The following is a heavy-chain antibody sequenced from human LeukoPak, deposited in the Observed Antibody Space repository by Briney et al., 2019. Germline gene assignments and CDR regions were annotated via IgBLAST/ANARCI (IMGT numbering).Heavy chain of an antibody. Sequence: PSETLSLTCTVSGGSISSYYWSWIRQPAGEGLEWIGRIYTSGSTNYNPSLKSRVTMSVDTSKNQFSLKLSSVTAADTAVYYCARVKCSSTSCYQFDYWGQGTLVTVSS. CDR3: ARVKCSSTSCYQFDY. CDR1: GGSISSYY. CDR2: IYTSGST. D-gene: IGHD2-2*01. V-gene: IGHV4-4*07. J-gene: IGHJ4*02.